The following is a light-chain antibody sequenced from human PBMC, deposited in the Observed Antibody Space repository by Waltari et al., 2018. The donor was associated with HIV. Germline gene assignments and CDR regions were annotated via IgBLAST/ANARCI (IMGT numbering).Light chain of an antibody. V-gene: IGKV1-39*01. J-gene: IGKJ2*01. CDR2: RAS. CDR3: QQSYSAPFT. Sequence: IQVTQSPSSLSASVGDRVTITCRAGQSINTYLNWYQRKPAKAPKLLIYRASSLLSGVPSRFSGSGSGTDFTLTISSLQPEDFATYACQQSYSAPFTFGQGTKLEIK. CDR1: QSINTY.